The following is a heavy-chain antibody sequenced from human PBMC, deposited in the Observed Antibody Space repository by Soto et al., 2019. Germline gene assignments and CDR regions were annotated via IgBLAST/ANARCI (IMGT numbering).Heavy chain of an antibody. D-gene: IGHD2-2*01. J-gene: IGHJ4*02. CDR1: GGSFSGYY. CDR3: AGGTWKRYCSSTSCYATGRGRYATKFDY. V-gene: IGHV4-34*01. Sequence: QVQLQQWGAGLLKPSETLSLTCAVYGGSFSGYYWSWIRQPPGKGLEWIGEINHSGSTNYNPSLRSRLPIPVDPSKNPFSLKLGWVTAGDTAVYSCAGGTWKRYCSSTSCYATGRGRYATKFDYWGQGTLVTASS. CDR2: INHSGST.